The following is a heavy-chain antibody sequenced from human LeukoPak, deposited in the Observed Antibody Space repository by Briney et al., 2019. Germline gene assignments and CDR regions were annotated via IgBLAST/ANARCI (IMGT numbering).Heavy chain of an antibody. CDR2: IYYSGST. V-gene: IGHV4-59*01. CDR3: ARGIAVAGNVLDY. CDR1: GGSISSYY. Sequence: SETLSLTCTVSGGSISSYYWSWIRQPPGKGLEWIGYIYYSGSTNYNPSLESRVTISVDTSKNQFSLKLSSVTAADTAVYYCARGIAVAGNVLDYWGQGTLVTVSS. D-gene: IGHD6-19*01. J-gene: IGHJ4*02.